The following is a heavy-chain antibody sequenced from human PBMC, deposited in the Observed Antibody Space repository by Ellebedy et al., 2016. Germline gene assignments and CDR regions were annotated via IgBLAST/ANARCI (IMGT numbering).Heavy chain of an antibody. CDR1: GFTFSNYG. CDR3: AKGYCSGANCHPWYFDY. CDR2: ISGNGGST. Sequence: GGSLRLSXAASGFTFSNYGMSWVRQAPGKGLEWVSSISGNGGSTYADSVKGRFTISRDNSKNTLYVQMNSLRAEDTAFYYCAKGYCSGANCHPWYFDYWGQGTLVTVSS. D-gene: IGHD2-15*01. J-gene: IGHJ4*02. V-gene: IGHV3-23*01.